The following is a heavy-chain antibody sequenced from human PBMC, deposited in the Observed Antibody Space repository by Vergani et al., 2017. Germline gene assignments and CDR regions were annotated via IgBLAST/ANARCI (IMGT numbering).Heavy chain of an antibody. D-gene: IGHD3-3*01. V-gene: IGHV4-30-4*01. CDR3: ARXIILPGKTNVFEI. J-gene: IGHJ3*02. Sequence: QVQLRESGPGLVKPSQTLALTCSVSGDSINNDNHFWSWVRQPPGRGLEWIGYIRISGGADYNPSLKSRATLSLDRSKNVLSLNLHSVTAADTAVYFCARXIILPGKTNVFEIWGLGTMVTVSS. CDR2: IRISGGA. CDR1: GDSINNDNHF.